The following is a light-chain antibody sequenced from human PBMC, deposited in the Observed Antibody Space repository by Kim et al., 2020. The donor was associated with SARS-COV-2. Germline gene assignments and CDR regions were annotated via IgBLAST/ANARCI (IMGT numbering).Light chain of an antibody. CDR1: QSVSSY. CDR3: QQRSNWPPVT. Sequence: EIVLTQSPATLSLSPGERATLSCRASQSVSSYLAWYQQKPGQAPRLLIYDASNRATGIPVRFSGSGSGTDFTLTINSLEPEDFAVYYCQQRSNWPPVTFGGGTKLEIK. J-gene: IGKJ4*01. V-gene: IGKV3-11*01. CDR2: DAS.